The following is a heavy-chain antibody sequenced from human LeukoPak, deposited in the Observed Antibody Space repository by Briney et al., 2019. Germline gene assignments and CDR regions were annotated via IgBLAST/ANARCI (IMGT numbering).Heavy chain of an antibody. D-gene: IGHD1-26*01. V-gene: IGHV3-53*01. Sequence: GGSLRLSCAASGFTVSSNYMSWVRQAPGKGLEWVSVIHSGGSTYYADSVKGRFTISRDNSKNTLYLQMNSLRAGDTAVYYCARNRLGAGRRDGWFDPWGQGTLVTVSS. CDR2: IHSGGST. J-gene: IGHJ5*02. CDR3: ARNRLGAGRRDGWFDP. CDR1: GFTVSSNY.